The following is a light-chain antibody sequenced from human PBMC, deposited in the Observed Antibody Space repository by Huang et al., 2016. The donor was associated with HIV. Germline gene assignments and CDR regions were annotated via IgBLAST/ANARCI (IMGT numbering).Light chain of an antibody. CDR3: LQYSTWPPVT. J-gene: IGKJ5*01. Sequence: ETVMTQSPATLSVSPGERANLSCRASQSVSSNLAWYQQNPGQGPRLLIYGASTRATGIPARFSGSGSGTECTLTISSLQSEDFAVYYCLQYSTWPPVTFGQGTRLEI. CDR2: GAS. CDR1: QSVSSN. V-gene: IGKV3D-15*01.